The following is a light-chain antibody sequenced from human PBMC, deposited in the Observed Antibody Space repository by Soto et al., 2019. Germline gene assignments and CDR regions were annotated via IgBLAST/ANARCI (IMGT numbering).Light chain of an antibody. J-gene: IGLJ3*02. CDR2: SND. V-gene: IGLV1-44*01. Sequence: QSVLTQPSSASGTPGQRVTISCSGSSSNIGYNTVTWYQQVQGTAPKLLIYSNDQRPSGVPDRLSGSKSGTSASLAISGLQSEDEADYYCASCDDSQNGWVFGGGTKLTVL. CDR1: SSNIGYNT. CDR3: ASCDDSQNGWV.